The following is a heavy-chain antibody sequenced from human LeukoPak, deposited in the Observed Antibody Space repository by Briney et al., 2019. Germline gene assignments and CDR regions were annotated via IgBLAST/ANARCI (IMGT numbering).Heavy chain of an antibody. V-gene: IGHV4-39*01. CDR1: GGSISSSSYY. Sequence: PSETLSLTCTVSGGSISSSSYYWGWLRQPPGKGLEWIGSIYYSGSTYYNPSLKSRVTISVDTSKNQFSLKLSSVTAADTAVYYCARHRRMGATRWGFDYWGQGTLVTVSS. D-gene: IGHD1-26*01. CDR2: IYYSGST. CDR3: ARHRRMGATRWGFDY. J-gene: IGHJ4*02.